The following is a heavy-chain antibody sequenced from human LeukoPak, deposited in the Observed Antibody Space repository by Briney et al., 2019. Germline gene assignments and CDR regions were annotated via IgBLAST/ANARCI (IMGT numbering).Heavy chain of an antibody. V-gene: IGHV3-9*01. CDR2: ISWNSGSI. CDR3: AKGIGPLTGDPAFDY. CDR1: GFTFDDYA. Sequence: GGSLRLSCAASGFTFDDYAMHWVRQAPGKGLEWVSGISWNSGSIGYADSVKGRFTISRDNAKNSLYLQMNSLRAEDTALYYCAKGIGPLTGDPAFDYWGQGTPVTVSS. J-gene: IGHJ4*02. D-gene: IGHD7-27*01.